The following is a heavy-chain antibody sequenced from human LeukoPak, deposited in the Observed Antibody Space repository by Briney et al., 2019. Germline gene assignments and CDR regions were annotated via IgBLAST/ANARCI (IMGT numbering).Heavy chain of an antibody. J-gene: IGHJ4*02. D-gene: IGHD6-13*01. CDR1: GGSFSGYY. CDR3: ARGYVAAARLWDY. Sequence: KPSETLSLTGAVYGGSFSGYYWSWIRQPPGKGLEWIGEINHSGSTNYNPSLKSRVTISVDTSKNQFSLKLSSVTAADTAVYYCARGYVAAARLWDYWGQGTLVTVSS. V-gene: IGHV4-34*01. CDR2: INHSGST.